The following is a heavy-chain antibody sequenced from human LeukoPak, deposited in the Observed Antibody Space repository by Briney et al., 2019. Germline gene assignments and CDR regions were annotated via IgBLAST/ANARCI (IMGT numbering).Heavy chain of an antibody. V-gene: IGHV3-7*01. CDR2: INQDGSEK. D-gene: IGHD5-24*01. CDR3: ARERDGRFFDY. J-gene: IGHJ4*02. Sequence: GGSLRLSCAVSGLTFRSFWMSWVRQAPGRGLEWVANINQDGSEKYFVDSVKGRFTISRDNSKNSLHLQMNTLRAEDTAVYYCARERDGRFFDYWGQGTLVTVSS. CDR1: GLTFRSFW.